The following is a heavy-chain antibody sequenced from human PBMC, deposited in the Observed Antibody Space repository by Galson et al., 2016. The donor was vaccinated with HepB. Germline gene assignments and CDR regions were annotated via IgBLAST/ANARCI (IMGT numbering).Heavy chain of an antibody. Sequence: SLRLSCAASGLSFSTYWMIWVRQAPGKGLEWVANIKQDGSDKYHVDAAKGRFTNSRDYSKHSLYLQMNSLRAEDTAVYYCASRSDGVPYHWGQGTLVTVSS. V-gene: IGHV3-7*03. CDR2: IKQDGSDK. D-gene: IGHD4-17*01. CDR3: ASRSDGVPYH. J-gene: IGHJ4*02. CDR1: GLSFSTYW.